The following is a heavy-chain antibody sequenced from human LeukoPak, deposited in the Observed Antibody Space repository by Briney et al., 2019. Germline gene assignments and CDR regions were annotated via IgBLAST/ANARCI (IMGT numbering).Heavy chain of an antibody. CDR3: ARGFQDENGYKNYFDS. V-gene: IGHV3-66*01. J-gene: IGHJ4*02. D-gene: IGHD5-24*01. CDR1: GFTVSSKY. CDR2: IYTGGGT. Sequence: PGGSLILSCAASGFTVSSKYMHWVRQAPGKGMEWVSTIYTGGGTYYAASVRDRFSISRDNSKNSLYLQMNSLRAEDTAVYYCARGFQDENGYKNYFDSWGQGTLVTVSS.